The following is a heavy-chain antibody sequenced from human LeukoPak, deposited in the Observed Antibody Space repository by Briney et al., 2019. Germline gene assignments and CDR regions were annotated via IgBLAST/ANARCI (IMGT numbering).Heavy chain of an antibody. CDR3: ARLNNTGFWYFDL. D-gene: IGHD5-12*01. CDR2: IYYSGST. CDR1: GGSISSYY. J-gene: IGHJ2*01. Sequence: SETLSLTCTVSGGSISSYYWSWIRQPPGKGLEWIGYIYYSGSTNYNPSLKSRVTISVDTSKNQFSLKLSSVTAADTAVYYCARLNNTGFWYFDLWGRGTLVTVSS. V-gene: IGHV4-59*08.